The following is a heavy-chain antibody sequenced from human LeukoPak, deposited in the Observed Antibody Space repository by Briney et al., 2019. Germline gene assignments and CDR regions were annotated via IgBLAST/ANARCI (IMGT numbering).Heavy chain of an antibody. CDR2: INHSGST. D-gene: IGHD2-15*01. Sequence: SETPSLTCTVSGGSITGGSYYWAWIRQPPGKGLEWIGEINHSGSTNYNPSLKSRVTISVDTSKNQFSLKLSSVTAADTAVYYCARGLSAIVYWGQGTLVTVSS. J-gene: IGHJ4*02. CDR1: GGSITGGSYY. V-gene: IGHV4-34*01. CDR3: ARGLSAIVY.